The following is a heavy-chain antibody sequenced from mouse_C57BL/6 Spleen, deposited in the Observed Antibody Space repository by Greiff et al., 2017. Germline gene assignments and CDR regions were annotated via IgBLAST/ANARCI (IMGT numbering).Heavy chain of an antibody. CDR3: TTGYGSSYRWFAY. D-gene: IGHD1-1*01. CDR1: GFNIKDYY. J-gene: IGHJ3*01. Sequence: EVQLQESGAELVRPGASVKLSCTASGFNIKDYYMHWVKQRPEQGLEWIGRIDPEDGDTEYAPKFQGKATMTADTSSNTAYLQLSSLTSEDTAVYYCTTGYGSSYRWFAYWGQGTLVTVSA. V-gene: IGHV14-1*01. CDR2: IDPEDGDT.